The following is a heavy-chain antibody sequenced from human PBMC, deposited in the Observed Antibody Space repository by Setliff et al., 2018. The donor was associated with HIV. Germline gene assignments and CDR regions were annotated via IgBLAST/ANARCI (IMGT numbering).Heavy chain of an antibody. Sequence: ASVKVSCKASGYSFTNYGIIWVRQAPGQGLEWMGWISAYNGDTKYAQKVQGRVTMTTDISTNTAYMELKTLRSADTAVYYCARGGDSTRYYYRGEDFIGAYWGQGTLVTVSS. J-gene: IGHJ4*02. CDR2: ISAYNGDT. CDR3: ARGGDSTRYYYRGEDFIGAY. D-gene: IGHD3-22*01. CDR1: GYSFTNYG. V-gene: IGHV1-18*01.